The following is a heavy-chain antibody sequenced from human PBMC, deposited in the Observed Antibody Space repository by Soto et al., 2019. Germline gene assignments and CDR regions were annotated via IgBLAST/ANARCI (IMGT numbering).Heavy chain of an antibody. J-gene: IGHJ6*02. CDR1: GYTFTSYD. Sequence: QVQLVQSGAEVKRLGASVKVPCRASGYTFTSYDIIWGGQAPGQGLEWMGWMNPNSGNTGYAQKFQGRVTMTRNTSISTAYMELSSLRSEDTAVYYCSREVNFYGLDVWGQGTTVTVSS. CDR3: SREVNFYGLDV. CDR2: MNPNSGNT. V-gene: IGHV1-8*01.